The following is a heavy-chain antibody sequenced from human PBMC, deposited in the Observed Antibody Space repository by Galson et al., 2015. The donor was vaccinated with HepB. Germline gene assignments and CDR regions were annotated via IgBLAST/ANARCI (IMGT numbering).Heavy chain of an antibody. D-gene: IGHD1-26*01. CDR2: INPDIGDT. CDR3: ARSPGGSYFFPDF. J-gene: IGHJ4*02. CDR1: GYTFNNYY. V-gene: IGHV1-2*04. Sequence: SVTVSCKASGYTFNNYYLHWVRQAPGQGLEWMGWINPDIGDTIYAQKFQGWVTMTRDTSISTVYMELSRLKSDDTAVYYCARSPGGSYFFPDFWGQGTLVTVSS.